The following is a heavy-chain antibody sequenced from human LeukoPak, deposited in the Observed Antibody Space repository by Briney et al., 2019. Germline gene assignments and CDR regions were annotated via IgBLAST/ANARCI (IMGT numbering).Heavy chain of an antibody. Sequence: SGTLSLTCAVSGGSISSSNWWSWVRQPPGKGLEWIGEIYHSGSTNYNPSLKSRVTISVDTSKNQFSLKLSSVTAADTAVYYCARETPLLRFLEWGHYYYMDVWGKGTTVTVSS. D-gene: IGHD3-3*01. V-gene: IGHV4-4*02. CDR1: GGSISSSNW. J-gene: IGHJ6*03. CDR3: ARETPLLRFLEWGHYYYMDV. CDR2: IYHSGST.